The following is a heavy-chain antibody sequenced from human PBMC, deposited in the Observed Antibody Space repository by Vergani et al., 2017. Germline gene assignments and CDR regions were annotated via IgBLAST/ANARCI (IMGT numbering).Heavy chain of an antibody. Sequence: EVQLVESGGGLVQPGGSLRLSCAASGFTFSSYWMSWVRQAPGKGLEWVANIKQDGSEKYYVDSVKGRFTISRDNAKNSLYLQMNSLRAEDTAVYYCAINGPIQLHLLDWYFDLWGRGTLVTVSS. CDR3: AINGPIQLHLLDWYFDL. D-gene: IGHD2-2*01. V-gene: IGHV3-7*03. CDR2: IKQDGSEK. CDR1: GFTFSSYW. J-gene: IGHJ2*01.